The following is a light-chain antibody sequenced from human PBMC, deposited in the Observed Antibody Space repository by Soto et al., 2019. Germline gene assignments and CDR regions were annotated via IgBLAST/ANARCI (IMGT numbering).Light chain of an antibody. CDR1: PSLASTY. Sequence: EIVLTQSPGTLSLSPGERATLSCRASPSLASTYFARYQPRPGPAPRLLIYTASPRATGIPDRFSGSGSGSDFTHTISTREPENFAVYYSQDYASSLPSYSFGQGTKLEVK. CDR2: TAS. CDR3: QDYASSLPSYS. J-gene: IGKJ2*01. V-gene: IGKV3-20*01.